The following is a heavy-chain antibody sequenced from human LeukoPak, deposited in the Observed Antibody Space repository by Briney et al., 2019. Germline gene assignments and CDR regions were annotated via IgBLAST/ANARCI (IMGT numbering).Heavy chain of an antibody. J-gene: IGHJ3*02. CDR2: IRYDGSNK. V-gene: IGHV3-30*02. CDR1: GFTFSSYG. CDR3: ARKNGWELLTRGGAFDI. D-gene: IGHD1-26*01. Sequence: GGSLRLSCAASGFTFSSYGMHWVRQAPGKGLEWVAFIRYDGSNKYYADSVKGRFTISRDNAKNSLYLQMNGLRAEDTAVYYCARKNGWELLTRGGAFDIWGQGTMVTVSS.